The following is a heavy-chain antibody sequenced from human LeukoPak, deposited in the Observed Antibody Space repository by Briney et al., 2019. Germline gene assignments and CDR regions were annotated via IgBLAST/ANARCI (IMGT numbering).Heavy chain of an antibody. J-gene: IGHJ4*02. D-gene: IGHD6-19*01. CDR3: ARQGSGWYHPDDY. CDR2: IYPGDSDT. Sequence: XESLKISCKGSGYSFTSYWIGWVRQMPGKGLEWMGTIYPGDSDTRYSPSFQGQVTISADKSISTAYLQWSSLKASDTAMYYCARQGSGWYHPDDYWGQGTLVTVSS. V-gene: IGHV5-51*01. CDR1: GYSFTSYW.